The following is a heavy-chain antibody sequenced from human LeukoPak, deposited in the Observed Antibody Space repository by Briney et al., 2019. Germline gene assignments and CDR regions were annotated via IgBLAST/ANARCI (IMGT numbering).Heavy chain of an antibody. Sequence: GGSLRLSCAASGFTVSNSYMSWVRQAPGKGLEWVSVSYSGGTIAYADSVKGRFTISRDNSKNTVYLQMNSLRAEDTAVYYCARDRLRWCFDYWGQGTLVTVSS. CDR1: GFTVSNSY. D-gene: IGHD4-23*01. CDR3: ARDRLRWCFDY. CDR2: SYSGGTI. V-gene: IGHV3-66*01. J-gene: IGHJ4*02.